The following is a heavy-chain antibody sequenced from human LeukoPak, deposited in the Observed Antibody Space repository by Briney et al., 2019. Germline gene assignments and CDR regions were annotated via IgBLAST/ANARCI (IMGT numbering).Heavy chain of an antibody. J-gene: IGHJ4*02. CDR2: INPNSGGT. CDR3: ARSPHILTGENFDY. D-gene: IGHD3-9*01. CDR1: GYTFTGYY. Sequence: ASVKVSCKASGYTFTGYYMHWVRRAPGQGLEWMGWINPNSGGTDYAQKFQGRVTMTWDTSISTAYMELSRLRSDDTAVYYCARSPHILTGENFDYWGQGTLVTVSS. V-gene: IGHV1-2*02.